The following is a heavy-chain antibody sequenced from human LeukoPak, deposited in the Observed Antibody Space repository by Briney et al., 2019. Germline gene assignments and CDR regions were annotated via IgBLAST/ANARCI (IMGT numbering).Heavy chain of an antibody. CDR3: ARVAGAGKFDY. D-gene: IGHD3-10*01. V-gene: IGHV4-34*01. J-gene: IGHJ4*02. Sequence: SETLSLTCAVYGGSFSGYYWSWIRQPPGKGLEWIGEINHSRSTNYNPSLKSRVTISVDTSKNQFSLKLSSVTAADTAVYYCARVAGAGKFDYWGQGTLVTVSS. CDR1: GGSFSGYY. CDR2: INHSRST.